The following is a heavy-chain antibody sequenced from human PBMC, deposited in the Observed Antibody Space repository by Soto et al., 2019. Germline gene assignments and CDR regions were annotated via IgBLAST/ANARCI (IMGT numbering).Heavy chain of an antibody. V-gene: IGHV4-30-2*01. D-gene: IGHD4-17*01. J-gene: IGHJ6*02. CDR2: IYHSGSS. Sequence: SETLSLTCAVSGGSISSGGYAWTWIRQPPGRGLEWIGYIYHSGSSYYNPSLKSRVTISVDRSKNQFSLKLSSVTAADTAVYYCARAHYGDYGYGMDVWGQGTTVTVSS. CDR1: GGSISSGGYA. CDR3: ARAHYGDYGYGMDV.